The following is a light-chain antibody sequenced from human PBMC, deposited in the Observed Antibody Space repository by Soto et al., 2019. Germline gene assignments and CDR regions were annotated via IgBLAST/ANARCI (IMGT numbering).Light chain of an antibody. CDR3: QQDNNWPPIT. CDR1: QRVRHN. CDR2: YAS. V-gene: IGKV3-15*01. Sequence: EIMMTQSPATLSVSPGERATLSCRARQRVRHNVAWYQQKPGQAPRLLIYYASTRATGIPARFSGSGSGREFTLTISSLQSEDFALYYCQQDNNWPPITFGQGTRLEIK. J-gene: IGKJ5*01.